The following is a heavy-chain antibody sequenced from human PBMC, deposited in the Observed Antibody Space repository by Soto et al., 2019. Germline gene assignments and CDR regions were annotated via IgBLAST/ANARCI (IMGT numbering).Heavy chain of an antibody. Sequence: GGSLRLSCAASGFTFSSYAMSWVRQAPGKGLEWVSAITGSGGSTYYADSVKGRFTISRDNSKNTLYLQMNSLRAEDTAVYYCARFPVIVAAGTENWFDPWGQGTLVTVSS. V-gene: IGHV3-23*01. D-gene: IGHD6-13*01. CDR3: ARFPVIVAAGTENWFDP. CDR1: GFTFSSYA. CDR2: ITGSGGST. J-gene: IGHJ5*02.